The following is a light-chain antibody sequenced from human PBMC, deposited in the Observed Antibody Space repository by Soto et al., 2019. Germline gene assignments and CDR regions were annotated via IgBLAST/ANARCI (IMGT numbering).Light chain of an antibody. Sequence: DIVMTQSPLSLPVTPGEPASISCRSSQSLLHSNGYNYLDWYLQKPGQSPQLLIYLGSNRASGVTNRFGGSGSGTGFTLKISRVEADDVGVDCCMQDLQTPLTFGQGTRLEIK. CDR3: MQDLQTPLT. CDR1: QSLLHSNGYNY. J-gene: IGKJ5*01. V-gene: IGKV2-28*01. CDR2: LGS.